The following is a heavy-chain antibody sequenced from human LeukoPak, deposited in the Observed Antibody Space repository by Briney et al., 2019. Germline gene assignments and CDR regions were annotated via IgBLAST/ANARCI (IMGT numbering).Heavy chain of an antibody. Sequence: SETLSLTCAVSGYSISSGYYWGWIRQPPGKGLEWIGSIYHSGSTYYNPSLKSRVTISVYTSKNQFSLKLSSVTAADTAVYYCARHLMVYANFDYWGQGTLVTVSS. V-gene: IGHV4-38-2*01. D-gene: IGHD2-8*01. J-gene: IGHJ4*02. CDR2: IYHSGST. CDR3: ARHLMVYANFDY. CDR1: GYSISSGYY.